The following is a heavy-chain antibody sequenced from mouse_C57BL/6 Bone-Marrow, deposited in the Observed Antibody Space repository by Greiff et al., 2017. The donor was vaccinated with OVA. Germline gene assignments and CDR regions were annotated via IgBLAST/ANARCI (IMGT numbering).Heavy chain of an antibody. J-gene: IGHJ3*01. V-gene: IGHV2-6*01. CDR3: ARAELGPFAY. Sequence: QVQLQQSGPGLVAPSQSLSITCTVSGFSLTSYGVDWVRQSPGKGLEWLGVIWGVGSTNYNSALKSRLSISKDNSKSQVFLKMNSLQTDDTAMYYGARAELGPFAYWGQGTLVTVSA. CDR2: IWGVGST. D-gene: IGHD4-1*01. CDR1: GFSLTSYG.